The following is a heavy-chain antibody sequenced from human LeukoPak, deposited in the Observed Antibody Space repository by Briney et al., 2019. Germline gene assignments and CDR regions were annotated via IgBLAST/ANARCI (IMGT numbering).Heavy chain of an antibody. CDR1: GFTFSSYG. CDR2: ISYDGSNK. J-gene: IGHJ4*02. V-gene: IGHV3-30*18. Sequence: GGSLRLSCAASGFTFSSYGMHWVRQAPGKGLEWVAVISYDGSNKYYADSVKGRSTISRDNSKNTLYLQMNSLRAEDTAVYYCAKFIAVAGTGAFDYWGQGTLVTVSS. CDR3: AKFIAVAGTGAFDY. D-gene: IGHD6-19*01.